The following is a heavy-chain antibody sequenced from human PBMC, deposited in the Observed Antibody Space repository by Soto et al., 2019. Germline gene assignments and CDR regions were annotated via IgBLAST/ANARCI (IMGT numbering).Heavy chain of an antibody. J-gene: IGHJ1*01. Sequence: QVQLVQSGAEVKKPGSSVKVSCKASGGTFSSYTISWVRQAPGQGLEWMGRIIPILGIANYAQKFQGRVTITADKPTSTAYMELSSLRSEDTAVYYCARDYGDPSGEYFQHWGQGTLVTVSS. D-gene: IGHD4-17*01. CDR3: ARDYGDPSGEYFQH. V-gene: IGHV1-69*08. CDR1: GGTFSSYT. CDR2: IIPILGIA.